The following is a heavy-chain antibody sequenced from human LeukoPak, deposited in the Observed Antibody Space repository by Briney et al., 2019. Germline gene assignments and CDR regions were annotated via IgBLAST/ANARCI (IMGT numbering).Heavy chain of an antibody. D-gene: IGHD6-19*01. Sequence: GGSLRLSCAASGFTIRSYWMSWVRHAPGKGLEWVANIKKDGSEKYYVDSVKGRFTISRDNAQNSLYLQMNSLRVEDTAVYYCARVQVAVPGGDYWGQGTLVTVSS. V-gene: IGHV3-7*04. CDR1: GFTIRSYW. CDR2: IKKDGSEK. J-gene: IGHJ4*02. CDR3: ARVQVAVPGGDY.